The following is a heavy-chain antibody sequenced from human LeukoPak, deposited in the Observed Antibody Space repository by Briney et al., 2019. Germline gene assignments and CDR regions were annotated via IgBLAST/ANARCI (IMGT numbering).Heavy chain of an antibody. V-gene: IGHV4-59*01. Sequence: SETLSLTCTVSGGSISSYYWSWIRQPPGKGLEWIGYIYYSGSTNYNPSLKSRVTISVDTSKNQFSLKLSSVTAADTAVYYCAMGGEINGSWSLLIDYYYGMDVWGQGTTVTVSS. CDR1: GGSISSYY. D-gene: IGHD6-13*01. CDR2: IYYSGST. CDR3: AMGGEINGSWSLLIDYYYGMDV. J-gene: IGHJ6*02.